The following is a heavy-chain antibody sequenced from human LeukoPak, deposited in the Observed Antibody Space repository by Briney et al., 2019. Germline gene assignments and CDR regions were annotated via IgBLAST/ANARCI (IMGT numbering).Heavy chain of an antibody. D-gene: IGHD3-10*01. J-gene: IGHJ4*02. CDR1: GYTFTGYY. CDR2: INSNSGGT. V-gene: IGHV1-2*02. CDR3: ARDFGWFGELFTGSYFDY. Sequence: ASVKVSCKASGYTFTGYYMHWVRQAPGQGLEWMGWINSNSGGTNYAQKFQGRVTMTRDTSISTAYMELSRLRSDDTAVYYCARDFGWFGELFTGSYFDYWGQGTLVTVSS.